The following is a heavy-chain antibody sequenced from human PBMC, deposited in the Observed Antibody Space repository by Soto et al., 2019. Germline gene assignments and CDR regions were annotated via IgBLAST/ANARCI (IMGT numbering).Heavy chain of an antibody. V-gene: IGHV4-39*01. D-gene: IGHD3-3*01. Sequence: SETLSLTCTVSGGSISSSSYYWGWIRQPPGKGLEWIGCIYYSGSTYYNPSLNSRVTISVDTSKNQFSLKLSSVTAADTAVYYCARQPIPPYDYDFWSGSPFWWFDPWGQGTLVTVSS. CDR3: ARQPIPPYDYDFWSGSPFWWFDP. CDR2: IYYSGST. CDR1: GGSISSSSYY. J-gene: IGHJ5*02.